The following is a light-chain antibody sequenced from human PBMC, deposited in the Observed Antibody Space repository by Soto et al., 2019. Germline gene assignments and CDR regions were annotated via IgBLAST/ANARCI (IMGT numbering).Light chain of an antibody. J-gene: IGKJ1*01. Sequence: EIVLTQSPGILSLSPGERATLSCRASQSVSNDFLAWYQKKPGQAHRLLIYGASTRASDGPDRFSGSGSGADFTLPISRLEHEDFAVYYCQQYGSSPPRTFGQGTKVE. CDR2: GAS. V-gene: IGKV3-20*01. CDR1: QSVSNDF. CDR3: QQYGSSPPRT.